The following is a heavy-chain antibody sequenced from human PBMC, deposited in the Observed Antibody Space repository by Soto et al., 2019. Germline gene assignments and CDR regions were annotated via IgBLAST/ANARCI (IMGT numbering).Heavy chain of an antibody. J-gene: IGHJ4*02. CDR3: ARAAYYYDSSGMDY. D-gene: IGHD3-22*01. CDR1: GGSISSGDYY. V-gene: IGHV4-30-4*01. Sequence: SETLSLTCTVSGGSISSGDYYWSCIRQPPGKGLEWIGYIYYSGSTYYNPSLKSRVTISVDTSKNQFSLKLSSVTAADTAVYYCARAAYYYDSSGMDYWGQGTLVTVSS. CDR2: IYYSGST.